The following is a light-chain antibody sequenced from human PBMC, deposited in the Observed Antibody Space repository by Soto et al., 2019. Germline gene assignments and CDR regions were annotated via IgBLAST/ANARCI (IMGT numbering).Light chain of an antibody. CDR1: QSVSSSY. Sequence: EIVLTRSPGTLSLSPWEIATLSCRASQSVSSSYLAWYQQKPGQAPRLLIYGASSRATGIPDRFSGSGSGTDFTLTISRLEPEDFAVYYCQQYGSSLGVTFGGGTKVDIK. CDR2: GAS. J-gene: IGKJ4*01. V-gene: IGKV3-20*01. CDR3: QQYGSSLGVT.